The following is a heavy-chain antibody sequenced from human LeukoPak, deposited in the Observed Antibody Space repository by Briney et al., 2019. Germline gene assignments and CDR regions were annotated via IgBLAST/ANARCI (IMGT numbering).Heavy chain of an antibody. CDR2: INPSGGST. V-gene: IGHV1-46*01. J-gene: IGHJ5*02. CDR3: ARVKPAKRLRLGELSSPFDP. D-gene: IGHD3-16*02. Sequence: ASVKVSCKASGYTFTSYYMHWVRQAPRQGLEWMGIINPSGGSTSYAQKFQGRVTMTRDTSTSTAYMELRSLRSDDTAVYYCARVKPAKRLRLGELSSPFDPWGQGTLVTVSS. CDR1: GYTFTSYY.